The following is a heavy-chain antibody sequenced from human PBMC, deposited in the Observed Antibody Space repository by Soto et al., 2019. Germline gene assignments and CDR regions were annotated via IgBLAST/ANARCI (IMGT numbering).Heavy chain of an antibody. V-gene: IGHV3-30*18. J-gene: IGHJ5*02. CDR3: AKDRGSYRWFDP. D-gene: IGHD1-26*01. Sequence: QVQLVESGGGVVQPGRSLRLSCAASGFTFSSYGIHWVRQAPGKGLEWVAVISYDGSNKYYADSVKGRFTISRDNSKNTLYLHMNSLRAEDTAVYYCAKDRGSYRWFDPWGQGTLVTVSS. CDR1: GFTFSSYG. CDR2: ISYDGSNK.